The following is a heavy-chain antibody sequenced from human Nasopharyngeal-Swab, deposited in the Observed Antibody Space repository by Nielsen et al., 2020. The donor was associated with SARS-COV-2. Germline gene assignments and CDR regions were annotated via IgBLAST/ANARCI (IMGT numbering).Heavy chain of an antibody. CDR2: INSDGSST. Sequence: GESLKISCAASGFTFSSYWMHWVRQAPGKGLVWVSRINSDGSSTSYADSVKGRFTISRDNAKNTLYLQMNSLRAEDTAVYYCGRQLRLGELSLYNEFDYWGQGTLVTVSS. CDR1: GFTFSSYW. CDR3: GRQLRLGELSLYNEFDY. D-gene: IGHD3-16*02. V-gene: IGHV3-74*01. J-gene: IGHJ4*02.